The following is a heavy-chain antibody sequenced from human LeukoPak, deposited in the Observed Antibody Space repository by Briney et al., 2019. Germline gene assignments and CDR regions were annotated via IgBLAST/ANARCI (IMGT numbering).Heavy chain of an antibody. J-gene: IGHJ5*02. V-gene: IGHV1-8*02. CDR3: AKVAYYDFWSGYYGDWFDP. CDR1: GYTFTSYY. Sequence: GASVKVSCKASGYTFTSYYMHWVRQATGQGLEWMGWMNPNSGNTGYAQKFQGRVTMTRNTSISTAYMELSSLRSEDTAVYYCAKVAYYDFWSGYYGDWFDPWGQGTLVTVSS. CDR2: MNPNSGNT. D-gene: IGHD3-3*01.